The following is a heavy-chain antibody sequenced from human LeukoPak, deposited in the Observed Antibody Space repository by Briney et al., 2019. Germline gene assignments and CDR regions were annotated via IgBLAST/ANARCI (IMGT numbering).Heavy chain of an antibody. J-gene: IGHJ4*02. CDR2: ISGSVGTP. CDR1: GFTFTSYA. Sequence: PGGSLRPSAAASGFTFTSYALGWVAQAPGKGWEWVSSISGSVGTPSSADSVKGRFTISRDNSKNTLYLQMNSLRAEDTALYYCAKDRSCTNDICHGDFDYWGQGTLVTVSS. V-gene: IGHV3-23*01. CDR3: AKDRSCTNDICHGDFDY. D-gene: IGHD2-8*01.